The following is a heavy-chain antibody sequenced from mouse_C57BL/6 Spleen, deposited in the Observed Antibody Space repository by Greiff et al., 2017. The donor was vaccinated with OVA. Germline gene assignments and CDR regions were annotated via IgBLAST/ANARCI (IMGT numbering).Heavy chain of an antibody. V-gene: IGHV1-62-2*01. CDR1: GYTFTEYT. CDR3: ARHEGSYGSSSYWYFDV. J-gene: IGHJ1*03. CDR2: FYPGSGSI. Sequence: QVQLQQSGAELVKPGASVKLSCKASGYTFTEYTIHWVKQRSGQGLEWIGWFYPGSGSIKYNEKFKDKATLTADKSSSPVYMELSRLTSEDSAVYFCARHEGSYGSSSYWYFDVWGTGTTVTVSS. D-gene: IGHD1-1*01.